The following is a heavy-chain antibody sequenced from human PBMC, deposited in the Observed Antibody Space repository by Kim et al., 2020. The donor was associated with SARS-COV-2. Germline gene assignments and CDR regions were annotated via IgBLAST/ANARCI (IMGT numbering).Heavy chain of an antibody. V-gene: IGHV4-59*01. J-gene: IGHJ4*02. Sequence: SETLSLTCTVSGGSISSYYWSWIRQPPGKGLEWIGYIYYSGSTNYNPSLKSRVTISVDTSKNQFSLKLSSVTAADTAVYYCARDYSYGRGGIDYWGQGTLVTVSS. CDR1: GGSISSYY. CDR2: IYYSGST. D-gene: IGHD5-18*01. CDR3: ARDYSYGRGGIDY.